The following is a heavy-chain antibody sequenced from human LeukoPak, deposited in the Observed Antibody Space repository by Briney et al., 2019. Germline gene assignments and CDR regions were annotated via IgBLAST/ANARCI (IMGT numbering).Heavy chain of an antibody. CDR2: IYYSGST. Sequence: SETLSLTCTVSGGSISGNSYYWGWIRQPPGKGLEWIGSIYYSGSTYYNPSLKSRVTISVDTSKNQFSLKLNSVTAADTAVYYCATRYLEWLLDYWGQGTLLTVSS. V-gene: IGHV4-39*01. J-gene: IGHJ4*02. CDR3: ATRYLEWLLDY. D-gene: IGHD3-3*01. CDR1: GGSISGNSYY.